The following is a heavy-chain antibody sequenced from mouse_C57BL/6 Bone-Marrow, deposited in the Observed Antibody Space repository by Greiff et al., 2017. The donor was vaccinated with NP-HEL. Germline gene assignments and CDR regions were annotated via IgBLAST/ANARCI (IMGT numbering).Heavy chain of an antibody. Sequence: EVQLQQSGPELVKPGASVKIPCKASGYTFTDYNMDWVKQSHGKSLEWIGDINPNNGGTIYNQKFKGKATLTVDKSSSTAYMELRSLTSEDTAVNYCARDYYGSSYWYFDDWGKGTTVTVSS. CDR3: ARDYYGSSYWYFDD. D-gene: IGHD1-1*01. V-gene: IGHV1-18*01. CDR1: GYTFTDYN. CDR2: INPNNGGT. J-gene: IGHJ1*03.